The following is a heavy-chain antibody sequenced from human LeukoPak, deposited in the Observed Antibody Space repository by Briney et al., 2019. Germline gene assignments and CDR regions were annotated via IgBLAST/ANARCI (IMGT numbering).Heavy chain of an antibody. Sequence: ASVKVSCKASGYXFTGYYIHWVRQAPGQGPEWMGWINXNXGDTYYAQMFQGRVTMTRDTSITTAYMELSRLRSDDRAVYYCARVGRIAAAGTVSENWFDPWGQGTLVTVSS. V-gene: IGHV1-2*02. D-gene: IGHD6-13*01. J-gene: IGHJ5*02. CDR3: ARVGRIAAAGTVSENWFDP. CDR1: GYXFTGYY. CDR2: INXNXGDT.